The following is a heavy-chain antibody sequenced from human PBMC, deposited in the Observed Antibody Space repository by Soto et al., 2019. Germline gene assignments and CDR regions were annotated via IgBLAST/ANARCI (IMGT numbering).Heavy chain of an antibody. CDR3: EKVAVNYYDSSGYYNGSFDY. D-gene: IGHD3-22*01. CDR2: ISYDGSNK. CDR1: GFPFSIYG. V-gene: IGHV3-30*18. J-gene: IGHJ4*02. Sequence: PGGSLRLSCAASGFPFSIYGMHWVRQSPGQGLEWVAVISYDGSNKYYADSVKGRFTISRDNSKNTLYLQMNSLRAEDTAVYCCEKVAVNYYDSSGYYNGSFDYWRQGT.